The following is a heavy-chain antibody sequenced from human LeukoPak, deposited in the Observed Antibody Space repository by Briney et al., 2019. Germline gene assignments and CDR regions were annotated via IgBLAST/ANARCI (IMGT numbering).Heavy chain of an antibody. CDR3: AREVDDPGWFDP. CDR1: GFTFSSYW. V-gene: IGHV3-7*03. CDR2: IKQDESEK. J-gene: IGHJ5*02. Sequence: GGSLRLSCVASGFTFSSYWMSWVRQAPGKGLEWVANIKQDESEKYYVDSVKGRFTISRDNAKNSLYLQMNSLRAEDTALYHCAREVDDPGWFDPWGQGTLVTVSS. D-gene: IGHD1-1*01.